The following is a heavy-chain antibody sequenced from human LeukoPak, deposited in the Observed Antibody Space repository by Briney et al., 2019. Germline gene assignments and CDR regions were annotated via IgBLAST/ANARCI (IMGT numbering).Heavy chain of an antibody. D-gene: IGHD2-15*01. CDR2: ISSRGSTI. Sequence: GGSLRLSCAASGFTFSSYEMNWVRQAPGKGLEWVSYISSRGSTIYYADSVKGRFTISRDKAKNSLYLQMNSLRAEDTAVYYCARAPVLRIGVFDIWGQGTMVTVSS. J-gene: IGHJ3*02. V-gene: IGHV3-48*03. CDR1: GFTFSSYE. CDR3: ARAPVLRIGVFDI.